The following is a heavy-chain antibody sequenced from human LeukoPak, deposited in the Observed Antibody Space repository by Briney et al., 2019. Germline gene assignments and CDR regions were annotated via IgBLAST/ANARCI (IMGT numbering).Heavy chain of an antibody. D-gene: IGHD3-3*01. J-gene: IGHJ4*02. Sequence: HPGGSLRLSCAASGFTFSSYALTWVRQAPGKGLEWVSAISGSGGGTYYADSVKGRFTISRDNSKNTLYLQMNSLRAEDTAVYYCARGLEWLLDSLSSDYWGQGTLVTVSS. CDR2: ISGSGGGT. CDR3: ARGLEWLLDSLSSDY. CDR1: GFTFSSYA. V-gene: IGHV3-23*01.